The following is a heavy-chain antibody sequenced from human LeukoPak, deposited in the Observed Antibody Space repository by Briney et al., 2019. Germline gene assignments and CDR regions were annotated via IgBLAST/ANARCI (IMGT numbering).Heavy chain of an antibody. J-gene: IGHJ4*02. V-gene: IGHV3-30*03. Sequence: GGSLRLSCAASGFTFSSYGMHWVRQAPGKGLEWVAVISYDGSNKYYADSVKGRFTISRDNSKNTLYLQMNSLRAEDTAVYYCARDGKEWLLEYWGQGTLVTVSS. CDR2: ISYDGSNK. CDR3: ARDGKEWLLEY. CDR1: GFTFSSYG. D-gene: IGHD3-3*01.